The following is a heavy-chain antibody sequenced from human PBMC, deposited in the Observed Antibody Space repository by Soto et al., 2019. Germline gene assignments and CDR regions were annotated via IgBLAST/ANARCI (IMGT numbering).Heavy chain of an antibody. D-gene: IGHD5-12*01. CDR2: INHSGST. CDR1: GGSFSGYY. CDR3: ARVMVRGYATGYYYMDV. J-gene: IGHJ6*03. Sequence: SETLSLTCAVYGGSFSGYYWSWIRQPPGKGLEWIGEINHSGSTNYNPSLKSRVTISVDTSKNQFSLKLSSVAAADTAVYYCARVMVRGYATGYYYMDVWGKGTTVTVSS. V-gene: IGHV4-34*01.